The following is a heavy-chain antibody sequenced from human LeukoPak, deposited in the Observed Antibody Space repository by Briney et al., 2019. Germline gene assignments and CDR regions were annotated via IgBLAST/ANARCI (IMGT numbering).Heavy chain of an antibody. J-gene: IGHJ4*02. D-gene: IGHD6-19*01. V-gene: IGHV1-46*01. CDR1: GYTFTSYA. CDR3: AREDQQWLFDY. CDR2: INPSGGST. Sequence: ASVKVSCKASGYTFTSYAMNWVRQAPGQGLEWMGIINPSGGSTSYAQKFQGRVTMTRDMSTSTVYMELSSLRSEDTAVYYCAREDQQWLFDYWGQGTLVTVSS.